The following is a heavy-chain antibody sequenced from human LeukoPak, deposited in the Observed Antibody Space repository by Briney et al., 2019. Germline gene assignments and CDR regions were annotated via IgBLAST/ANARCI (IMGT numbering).Heavy chain of an antibody. V-gene: IGHV4-59*01. Sequence: SETLSLTCAVSGGSISSYYWSWIRQPPGKGLEWIGYIHDSGSTNYNPSLNNRVTFSLDTSKNQFFLKLSPVTAADTAVYYCATYIVGAYNWCDPWGQGTLVTVSS. CDR1: GGSISSYY. J-gene: IGHJ5*02. D-gene: IGHD1-26*01. CDR3: ATYIVGAYNWCDP. CDR2: IHDSGST.